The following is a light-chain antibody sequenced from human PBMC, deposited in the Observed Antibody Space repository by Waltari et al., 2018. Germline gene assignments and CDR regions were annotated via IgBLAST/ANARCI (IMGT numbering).Light chain of an antibody. CDR1: ISDIGRYDI. CDR3: CSYAGNYIWV. CDR2: DVS. Sequence: QSALTQPASVSGSPGQSVTISCTGAISDIGRYDIVSWYQQHPGNAPKLMICDVSKRPSGVSDRFSGSKSGDTASLTISGLQFEDEADYYCCSYAGNYIWVFGGGTRLTVL. V-gene: IGLV2-23*02. J-gene: IGLJ3*02.